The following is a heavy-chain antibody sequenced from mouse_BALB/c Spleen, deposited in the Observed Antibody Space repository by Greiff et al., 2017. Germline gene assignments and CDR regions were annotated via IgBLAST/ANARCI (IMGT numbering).Heavy chain of an antibody. CDR2: IRSKSNNYAT. J-gene: IGHJ1*01. D-gene: IGHD3-1*01. Sequence: GGGLVQPKGSLKLSCAASGFTFNTYAMNWVRQAPGKGLEWVARIRSKSNNYATYYADSVKDRFTISRDDSQSMLYLQMNNLKTEDTAMYYCVGHSYGYWYFDVWGAGTTVTVSS. CDR1: GFTFNTYA. V-gene: IGHV10-1*02. CDR3: VGHSYGYWYFDV.